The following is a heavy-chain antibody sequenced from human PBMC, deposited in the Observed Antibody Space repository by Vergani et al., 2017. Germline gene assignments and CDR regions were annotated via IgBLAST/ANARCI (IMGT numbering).Heavy chain of an antibody. CDR1: GYSISSGYY. V-gene: IGHV4-38-2*02. D-gene: IGHD2-2*02. CDR2: IYHSGST. J-gene: IGHJ3*02. CDR3: ARDIIVVVPAAIWGAGDAFDI. Sequence: QVQLQQWGAGLVKPSETLSLTCAVSGYSISSGYYWGWIRQPPGKGLEWIGSIYHSGSTYYNPSLKRRVTISVDTSKNQFSLKLSSVTAADTAVYYCARDIIVVVPAAIWGAGDAFDIWGQGTMVTVSS.